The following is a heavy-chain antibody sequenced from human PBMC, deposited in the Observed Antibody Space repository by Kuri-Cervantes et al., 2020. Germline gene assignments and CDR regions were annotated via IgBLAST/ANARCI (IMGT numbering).Heavy chain of an antibody. D-gene: IGHD1-20*01. CDR2: ISWDGGST. Sequence: LSLTCAASGFTFDDYAMHWVRQAPGKGLECVTLISWDGGSTYYADSVKSRFTIPRDNSKNSLYLQMNSLRAEDTAVYYCATPVTGTTHFDYWGQGTLVTVSS. V-gene: IGHV3-43D*03. CDR1: GFTFDDYA. J-gene: IGHJ4*02. CDR3: ATPVTGTTHFDY.